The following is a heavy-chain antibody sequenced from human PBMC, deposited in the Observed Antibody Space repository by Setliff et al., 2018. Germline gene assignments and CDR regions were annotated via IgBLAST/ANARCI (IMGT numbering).Heavy chain of an antibody. CDR2: ISPYNGDT. D-gene: IGHD6-19*01. Sequence: ASVKVSCKAPGYSFTSYGITWVRQAPGQGLEWMGWISPYNGDTRFQQKFQGRVTVTTDTPTSTGYLELRSQTSDDTAVYYCARSPPNRGSGSGWYGDFWGQGTLVTVSS. V-gene: IGHV1-18*04. CDR1: GYSFTSYG. CDR3: ARSPPNRGSGSGWYGDF. J-gene: IGHJ4*02.